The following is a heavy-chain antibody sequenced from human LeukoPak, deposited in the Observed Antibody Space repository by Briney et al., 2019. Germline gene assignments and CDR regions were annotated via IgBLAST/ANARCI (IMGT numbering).Heavy chain of an antibody. CDR3: AKGFLAVAGLYNWFDP. Sequence: GGALTLSCAASGLTFRSYGMHGVGQAPGRGVEGVAVISYDVSNIYYADSVKGRITISRDNSKNTLYLQMNSLRAEDTAVYYCAKGFLAVAGLYNWFDPWGQGTLVTVSS. D-gene: IGHD6-19*01. V-gene: IGHV3-30*18. J-gene: IGHJ5*02. CDR1: GLTFRSYG. CDR2: ISYDVSNI.